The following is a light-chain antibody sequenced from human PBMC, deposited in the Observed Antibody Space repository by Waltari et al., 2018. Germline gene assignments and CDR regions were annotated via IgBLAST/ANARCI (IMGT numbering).Light chain of an antibody. CDR3: SSPTTSITWV. CDR1: SSDFGNYNR. Sequence: QSALTQPPSVSGSPGQSVTISCTATSSDFGNYNRVSWYQQSPGTAPKLMIYDVTNRPPGVPHRFSGSTSGNTASLTISGLQAEDEADYYCSSPTTSITWVFGGGTKLTVL. V-gene: IGLV2-18*02. J-gene: IGLJ3*02. CDR2: DVT.